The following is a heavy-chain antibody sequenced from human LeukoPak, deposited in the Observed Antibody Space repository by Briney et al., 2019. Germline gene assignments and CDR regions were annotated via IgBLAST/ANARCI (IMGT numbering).Heavy chain of an antibody. V-gene: IGHV3-21*01. Sequence: GGSLRLSCAASGFTFSSCSMNWVRQAPGKGLEWVSSISSSSSYIYYADSVKGRFTISRDNAKNSLYLQMNSLRAEDTAVYYCARDWELRKYYYYYYMDVWGKGTTVTISS. D-gene: IGHD1-26*01. J-gene: IGHJ6*03. CDR2: ISSSSSYI. CDR1: GFTFSSCS. CDR3: ARDWELRKYYYYYYMDV.